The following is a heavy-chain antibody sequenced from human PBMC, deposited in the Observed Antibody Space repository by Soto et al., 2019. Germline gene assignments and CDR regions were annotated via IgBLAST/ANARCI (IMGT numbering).Heavy chain of an antibody. CDR3: ATHDGPAAAGLVLDF. Sequence: EVQLVESGGGLVQPGGSLRLSCEASGFTFSSRWMTWVRQGPGKGLEWVANIKQDENGEDYVDSVKGRFTISRDNANNSLYLQMNSLRPEDTAVYYCATHDGPAAAGLVLDFWGQGTLVTVSS. D-gene: IGHD6-13*01. J-gene: IGHJ4*02. V-gene: IGHV3-7*02. CDR2: IKQDENGE. CDR1: GFTFSSRW.